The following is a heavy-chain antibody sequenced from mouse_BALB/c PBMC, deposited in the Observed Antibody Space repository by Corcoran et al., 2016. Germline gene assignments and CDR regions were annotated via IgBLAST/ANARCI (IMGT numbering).Heavy chain of an antibody. CDR2: FDPANGNT. J-gene: IGHJ1*01. CDR1: GFNIKDTY. CDR3: ARWDWYFDV. V-gene: IGHV14-3*02. Sequence: VQLQQSGAELVKPGASVKLSCTASGFNIKDTYMHWVKQRPEQGLEWIGRFDPANGNTKYDPKFQGKATITADTSANTAYLQLSSLTSEDTAVYYCARWDWYFDVWGAATTVIVSA.